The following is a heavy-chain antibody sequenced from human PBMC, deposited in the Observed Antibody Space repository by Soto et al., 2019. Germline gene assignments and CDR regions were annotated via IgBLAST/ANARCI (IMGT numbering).Heavy chain of an antibody. D-gene: IGHD2-2*01. CDR1: GYTFTSYG. J-gene: IGHJ6*02. Sequence: ASVKVSCKASGYTFTSYGISWVRQAPGQGLEWMGWISAYSGNTNYAQKLQGRVTMTTDTSTSTAYMELRSLRSDDTAVYYCASGIVLVPAAMPPMDVWGQGTTVTVSS. V-gene: IGHV1-18*01. CDR3: ASGIVLVPAAMPPMDV. CDR2: ISAYSGNT.